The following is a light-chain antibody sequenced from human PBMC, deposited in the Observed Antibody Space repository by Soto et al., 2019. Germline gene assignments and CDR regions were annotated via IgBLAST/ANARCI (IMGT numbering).Light chain of an antibody. CDR1: SSNIGEGYD. CDR2: ANR. CDR3: QSYDSSLSGSYV. V-gene: IGLV1-40*01. Sequence: QSVLTQPSSVSGAPGQRGTISCTGSSSNIGEGYDVHWYQQLPGTAPKVLIYANRNRPSGVPDRFSGSRSATSASLAITGLQAEDEADYYCQSYDSSLSGSYVFGAGTKVTVL. J-gene: IGLJ1*01.